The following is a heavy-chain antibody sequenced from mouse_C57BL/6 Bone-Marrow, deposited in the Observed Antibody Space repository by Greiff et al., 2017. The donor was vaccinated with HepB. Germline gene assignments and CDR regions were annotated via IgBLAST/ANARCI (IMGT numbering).Heavy chain of an antibody. CDR3: SEDSAVYYCACTTVVATPLNFDV. CDR1: YTFSRRVH. D-gene: IGHD1-1*01. V-gene: IGHV1-87*01. J-gene: IGHJ1*03. CDR2: GQGLEWIG. Sequence: VKLQESGPELARPWASVKISCQAFYTFSRRVHFAIRDTNYWMQWVKQRPGQGLEWIGAIYPGNGDTSYNQKFKGKATLTADKSSSPAYMQISSLTSEDSAVYYCACTTVVATPLNFDVWGTGTTVTVSS.